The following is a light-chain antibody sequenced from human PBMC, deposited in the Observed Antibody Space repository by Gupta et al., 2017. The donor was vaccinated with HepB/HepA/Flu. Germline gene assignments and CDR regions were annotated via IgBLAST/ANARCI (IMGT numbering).Light chain of an antibody. CDR2: AAS. Sequence: DIQMTQSPSSVSASVGDRVTITCRASQSISSYLNWYQQKPGKAPKLLIYAASSLQSGVPLRFSGSGSGTDFTLAISSLQPEDFATYYCQQSYNPPPTFGQGTKVEIK. V-gene: IGKV1-39*01. CDR3: QQSYNPPPT. CDR1: QSISSY. J-gene: IGKJ1*01.